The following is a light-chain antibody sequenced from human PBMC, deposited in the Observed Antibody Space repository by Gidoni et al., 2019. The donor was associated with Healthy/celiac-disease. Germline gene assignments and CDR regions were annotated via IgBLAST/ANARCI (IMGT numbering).Light chain of an antibody. Sequence: EIVMTQSPATLSVSPGERATLSCRASQSVSSNLAWDQQKPGQAPRLLIYGAFTRATGIPARFSGSGSGTEFTLTISSLQSEDFAVYYCQQYNNWPTWTFGQGTKVEIK. V-gene: IGKV3-15*01. CDR1: QSVSSN. CDR3: QQYNNWPTWT. CDR2: GAF. J-gene: IGKJ1*01.